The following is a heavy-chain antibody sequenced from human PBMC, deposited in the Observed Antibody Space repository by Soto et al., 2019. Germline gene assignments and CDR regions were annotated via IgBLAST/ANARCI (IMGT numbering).Heavy chain of an antibody. CDR2: IVPRFGSP. CDR1: GGTFSDFA. D-gene: IGHD3-16*01. Sequence: QVQLVQSGAEMRKPGSSLRVSCKASGGTFSDFAFSWVRQAPGQGLEWMGGIVPRFGSPNYAQKFGGRVTITTDTSTRTVYMELSSRRFDDTAVYFWARGRIQLRLGKYSFNAMDVWGQGTTITVSS. J-gene: IGHJ6*02. CDR3: ARGRIQLRLGKYSFNAMDV. V-gene: IGHV1-69*06.